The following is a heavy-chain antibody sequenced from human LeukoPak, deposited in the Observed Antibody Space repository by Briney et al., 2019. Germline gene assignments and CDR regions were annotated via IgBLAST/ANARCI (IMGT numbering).Heavy chain of an antibody. CDR3: ARAPRGTYWDYFDY. J-gene: IGHJ4*02. D-gene: IGHD1-26*01. CDR1: GDTLGNHG. Sequence: ASVKVSCKADGDTLGNHGISWVRQAPGQGLEWMGWISVYNGNTKYAQKFQGRVTMTADTSTSTSYMELRSLTSDDTAVYYCARAPRGTYWDYFDYWGQGTLVTVSS. V-gene: IGHV1-18*01. CDR2: ISVYNGNT.